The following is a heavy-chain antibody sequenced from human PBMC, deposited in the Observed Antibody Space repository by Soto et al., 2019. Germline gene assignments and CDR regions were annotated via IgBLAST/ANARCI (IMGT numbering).Heavy chain of an antibody. D-gene: IGHD1-26*01. J-gene: IGHJ6*02. CDR2: IIPIFGTA. V-gene: IGHV1-69*01. Sequence: QVQLVQSGAEVKKPGSSVKVSCKASGGTFSSYAISWVRQAPGQGLEWMGGIIPIFGTANYAQKFQGRVTITADESTSTAYMELSSLRSEDTAVYYCARDPFRAGGSYSAYYYYGMDVWGQGTTVTVSS. CDR1: GGTFSSYA. CDR3: ARDPFRAGGSYSAYYYYGMDV.